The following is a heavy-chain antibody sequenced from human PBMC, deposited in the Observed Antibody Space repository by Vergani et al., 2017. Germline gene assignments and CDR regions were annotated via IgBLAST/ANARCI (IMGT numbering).Heavy chain of an antibody. J-gene: IGHJ4*02. Sequence: EVQVLESGGGLVQPGGSLRLSCAASGFTFSSYAMNWVRQAPGKGLEWVSAISGSGGSTYYADSVKGRFTISRDNSKNTLFLQMNSLRAEDTAVYYCARRLAVAGTDYFDYWGQGTLVTVSS. CDR2: ISGSGGST. V-gene: IGHV3-23*01. CDR3: ARRLAVAGTDYFDY. CDR1: GFTFSSYA. D-gene: IGHD6-19*01.